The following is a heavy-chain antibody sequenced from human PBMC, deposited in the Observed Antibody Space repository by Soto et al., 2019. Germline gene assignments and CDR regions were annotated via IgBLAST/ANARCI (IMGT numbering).Heavy chain of an antibody. J-gene: IGHJ5*02. D-gene: IGHD6-6*01. CDR2: ISSSSSTI. Sequence: GGSLRLSCAASGFTFSSYSMNWVRQAPGKGLEWVSYISSSSSTIYYANSGKGRFTISRANAKNSLYLQMNSLRAEDTAVYYCARDRGEQLVPMWVFWHWFDPWGQGTLVTVSS. CDR3: ARDRGEQLVPMWVFWHWFDP. CDR1: GFTFSSYS. V-gene: IGHV3-48*01.